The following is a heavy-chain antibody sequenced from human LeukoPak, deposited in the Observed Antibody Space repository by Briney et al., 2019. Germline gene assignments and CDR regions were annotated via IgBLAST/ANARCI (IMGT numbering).Heavy chain of an antibody. CDR2: ISGSGGST. J-gene: IGHJ3*02. V-gene: IGHV3-23*01. Sequence: EGSLRLSCAASGFTFSSYAMSWVRQAPGKGLEWVSAISGSGGSTYYADSVKGRFTISRDNSKNTLYLQMNSLRAEDTAVYYCAKSTLIVVVPAANLDIWGQGTMVTVSS. CDR3: AKSTLIVVVPAANLDI. CDR1: GFTFSSYA. D-gene: IGHD2-2*01.